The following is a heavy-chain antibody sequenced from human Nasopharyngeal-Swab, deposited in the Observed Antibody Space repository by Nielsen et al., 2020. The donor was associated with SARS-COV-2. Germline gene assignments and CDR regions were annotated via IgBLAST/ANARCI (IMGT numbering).Heavy chain of an antibody. Sequence: ESLKISCTVSGGSISSYYWSWIRQPPGKGLEWIGYIYYSGSTNYNPSLKSRVTISVDTSKNQFSLKLSSVTAADTAVYYCASTPLPLYCSGGSCYFYYWGQGTLVTVSS. CDR2: IYYSGST. V-gene: IGHV4-59*08. CDR1: GGSISSYY. CDR3: ASTPLPLYCSGGSCYFYY. D-gene: IGHD2-15*01. J-gene: IGHJ4*02.